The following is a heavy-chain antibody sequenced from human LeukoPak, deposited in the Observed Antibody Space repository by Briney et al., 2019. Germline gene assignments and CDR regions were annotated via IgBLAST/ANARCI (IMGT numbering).Heavy chain of an antibody. V-gene: IGHV3-21*01. CDR2: LCRSSSYI. CDR1: GIPLRGYS. J-gene: IGHJ4*02. Sequence: GGSLRLFCSTSGIPLRGYSMDWVRPAPGEGVEWVSSLCRSSSYIYYADSVKGRFTISRDNAKNSLHLQMNSLRAEDTAVYYCARVHDSPAAGTSLAYWGQGTLVTVSS. D-gene: IGHD6-13*01. CDR3: ARVHDSPAAGTSLAY.